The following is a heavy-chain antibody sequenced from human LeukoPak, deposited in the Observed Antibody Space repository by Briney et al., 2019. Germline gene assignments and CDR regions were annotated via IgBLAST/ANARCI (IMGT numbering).Heavy chain of an antibody. D-gene: IGHD2-15*01. CDR2: IKYDGSEK. Sequence: GGSLRLSCAASGFTFSSYWMSWVRQAPGKGLEWVANIKYDGSEKYYVASVKGRFSISRDNAKNSLYLQMNSLRTEDTAVYYCVMVVASTTNWFDHWGQGTLVTVSS. V-gene: IGHV3-7*05. J-gene: IGHJ5*02. CDR1: GFTFSSYW. CDR3: VMVVASTTNWFDH.